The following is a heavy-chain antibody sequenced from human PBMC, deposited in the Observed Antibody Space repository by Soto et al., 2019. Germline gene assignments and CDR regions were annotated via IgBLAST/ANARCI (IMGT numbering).Heavy chain of an antibody. V-gene: IGHV1-24*01. Sequence: ASVKVSCKASGGTFSSFAINWVRQAPGQGLEWMGGFDPEDGETIYAQKFQGRVTMTEDTSTDTAYMELSSLRSEDTAVYYCATTEYYDFWSGYYKSYYYYYGMDVWGQGTTVTVS. CDR3: ATTEYYDFWSGYYKSYYYYYGMDV. J-gene: IGHJ6*02. D-gene: IGHD3-3*01. CDR1: GGTFSSFA. CDR2: FDPEDGET.